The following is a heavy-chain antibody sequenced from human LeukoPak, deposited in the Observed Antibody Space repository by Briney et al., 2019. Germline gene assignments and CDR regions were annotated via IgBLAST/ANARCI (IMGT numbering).Heavy chain of an antibody. D-gene: IGHD6-13*01. J-gene: IGHJ4*02. CDR1: GGSFSGYY. CDR3: ARGLRRAAAATGY. CDR2: INHSGST. Sequence: SETLSLTCAVYGGSFSGYYWSWIRQPPGKGLEWIGEINHSGSTNCNPSLKSRVTISVDTSKNQFSLKLSSVTAADTAVYYCARGLRRAAAATGYWGQGTLVTVSS. V-gene: IGHV4-34*01.